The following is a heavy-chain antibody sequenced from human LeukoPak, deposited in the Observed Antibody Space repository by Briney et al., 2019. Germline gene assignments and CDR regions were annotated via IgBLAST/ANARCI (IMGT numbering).Heavy chain of an antibody. V-gene: IGHV1-69*13. Sequence: ASVKVSCKASGGTFSSYAISWVRQAPGQGLEWMGGIIPIFGTANYAQKFQGRVTITADESTSTAYMELSSLRSEDTAVYYCARPTNILTPGWFDPWGQGTLVTVSS. D-gene: IGHD3-9*01. J-gene: IGHJ5*02. CDR2: IIPIFGTA. CDR3: ARPTNILTPGWFDP. CDR1: GGTFSSYA.